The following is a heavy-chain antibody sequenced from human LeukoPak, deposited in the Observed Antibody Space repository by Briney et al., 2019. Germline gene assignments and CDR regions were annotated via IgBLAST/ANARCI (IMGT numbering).Heavy chain of an antibody. J-gene: IGHJ6*03. Sequence: SVKVPCKASGGTFRSYAIRWVRQAPGPGIEWMGGIIPNFGTANYAQKFQGRVTITTDESTSTAYMELSSLRSEDTAVYYCARVVAARPPNYYYYYMDVWGKGTTVTVSS. CDR2: IIPNFGTA. CDR1: GGTFRSYA. V-gene: IGHV1-69*05. D-gene: IGHD6-6*01. CDR3: ARVVAARPPNYYYYYMDV.